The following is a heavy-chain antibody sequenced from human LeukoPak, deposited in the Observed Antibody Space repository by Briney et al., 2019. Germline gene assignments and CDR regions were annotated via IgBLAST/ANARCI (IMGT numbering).Heavy chain of an antibody. Sequence: ASVKVSCKASGYTFTSYGISWVRQAPGQGLEWMGWISAYNGNTNYAQKLQGRVTMTTDTSTSTAYMELRSLRSVDTAVYYCARDLIVGATLAGGHDAFDIWGQGTMVTVSS. V-gene: IGHV1-18*01. CDR2: ISAYNGNT. J-gene: IGHJ3*02. CDR1: GYTFTSYG. CDR3: ARDLIVGATLAGGHDAFDI. D-gene: IGHD1-26*01.